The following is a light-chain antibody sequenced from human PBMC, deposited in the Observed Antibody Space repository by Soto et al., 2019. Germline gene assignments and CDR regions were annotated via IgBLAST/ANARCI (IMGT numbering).Light chain of an antibody. V-gene: IGKV1-5*01. Sequence: DIQMTQSPSTLSASVGDRVTITCRASQSISSWLAWYQQKPGKAPKLLIYDASSLESGVPSRFSGSGSGTEFTLTISSLQPDDFATYYCQQYNPLTFGGGTKVDI. J-gene: IGKJ4*01. CDR3: QQYNPLT. CDR2: DAS. CDR1: QSISSW.